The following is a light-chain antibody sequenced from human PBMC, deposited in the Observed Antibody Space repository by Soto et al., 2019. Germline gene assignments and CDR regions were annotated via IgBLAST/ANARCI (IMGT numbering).Light chain of an antibody. CDR3: EAWDDSLYGAV. CDR1: SSNIGTNT. Sequence: QSVLTQSPAASGTPGQRVTISCSGSSSNIGTNTVNWYQQLPGTAPKLLIYSNDLRPSGVPDRFSGSKSGTSASLAISGLQSEDEADYYCEAWDDSLYGAVFGGGTKVTVL. J-gene: IGLJ2*01. V-gene: IGLV1-44*01. CDR2: SND.